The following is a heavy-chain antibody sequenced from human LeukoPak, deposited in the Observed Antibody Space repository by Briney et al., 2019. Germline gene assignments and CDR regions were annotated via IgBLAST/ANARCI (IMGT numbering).Heavy chain of an antibody. CDR3: ARDSAYCGGDCYGPFDY. CDR1: GYTFTSYY. V-gene: IGHV1-46*01. CDR2: INPSGGST. Sequence: ASVKVSCKASGYTFTSYYMHWVRQAPGQGLEWMGIINPSGGSTSYAQKFQGRVTMTRDTSTSTVYMELSSLRSEDTAVYYCARDSAYCGGDCYGPFDYWGQGTLVTVSS. D-gene: IGHD2-21*02. J-gene: IGHJ4*02.